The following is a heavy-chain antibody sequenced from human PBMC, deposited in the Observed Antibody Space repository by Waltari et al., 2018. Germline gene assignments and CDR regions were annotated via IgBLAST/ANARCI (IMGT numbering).Heavy chain of an antibody. CDR1: GGSFSGYY. D-gene: IGHD6-6*01. J-gene: IGHJ4*02. CDR3: AREQLGRGHFDY. V-gene: IGHV4-34*01. CDR2: INHSGST. Sequence: QVQLQQWGAGLLKPSETLSLTCAVYGGSFSGYYWRWLRQPPGKGLEWIGEINHSGSTNYNPSLKSRVTISVDTSKNQFSLKLSSVTAADTAVYYCAREQLGRGHFDYWGQGTLVTVSS.